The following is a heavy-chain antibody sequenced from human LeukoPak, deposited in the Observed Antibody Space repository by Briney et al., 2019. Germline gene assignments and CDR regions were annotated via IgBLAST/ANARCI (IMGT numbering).Heavy chain of an antibody. CDR1: GSTFSSYA. CDR3: ARSDGGIAVADINWFDP. CDR2: IIPIFGIA. Sequence: SVKVSCKASGSTFSSYAISWVRQAPGQGLEWMGRIIPIFGIANYAQKFQGRVTITADKSTSTAYMELSSLRSEDTAVYYCARSDGGIAVADINWFDPWGQGTLVTVSS. V-gene: IGHV1-69*04. J-gene: IGHJ5*02. D-gene: IGHD6-19*01.